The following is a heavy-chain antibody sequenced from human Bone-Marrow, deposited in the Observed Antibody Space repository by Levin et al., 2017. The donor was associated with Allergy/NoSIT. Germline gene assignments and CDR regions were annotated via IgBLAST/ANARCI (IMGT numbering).Heavy chain of an antibody. J-gene: IGHJ3*02. Sequence: GGSLRLSCAASGFTVSSNFMSWVRQAPGKGLEWVSLIYSGGSTYDADSVKGRFTIPRDNSKNTLYLQMTSWRAEDTAVYYCARRRGYTYGLVIGAFDIWGQGTMVTVSS. V-gene: IGHV3-53*01. CDR1: GFTVSSNF. CDR3: ARRRGYTYGLVIGAFDI. CDR2: IYSGGST. D-gene: IGHD5-18*01.